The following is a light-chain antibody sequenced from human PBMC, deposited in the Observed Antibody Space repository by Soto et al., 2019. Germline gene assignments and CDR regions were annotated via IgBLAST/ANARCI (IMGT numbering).Light chain of an antibody. CDR2: DVT. Sequence: QSALTQPASVSGSPGQSITISCTGTSSDVGASNYVSWYQQHPGEAHKLIISDVTDRPSGVSYRVSGSKSGSTASLTISGLQAEDEAAYFCSSYTTSSTVVFGGGTKLTVL. CDR1: SSDVGASNY. J-gene: IGLJ2*01. CDR3: SSYTTSSTVV. V-gene: IGLV2-14*03.